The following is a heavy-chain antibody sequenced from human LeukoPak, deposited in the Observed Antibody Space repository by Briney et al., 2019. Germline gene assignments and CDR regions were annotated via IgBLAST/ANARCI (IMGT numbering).Heavy chain of an antibody. D-gene: IGHD1-14*01. CDR3: ARVTSRLGWFDP. V-gene: IGHV4-38-2*02. J-gene: IGHJ5*02. Sequence: SETLSLTCTVSNYSMSSGYYWGWIRQPPGKGLEWIGSIFHNGVTYYNPSLQSRVKLLVDRTENQFSLEMSSVTAADTAVYYCARVTSRLGWFDPWGQGTLVTVSS. CDR1: NYSMSSGYY. CDR2: IFHNGVT.